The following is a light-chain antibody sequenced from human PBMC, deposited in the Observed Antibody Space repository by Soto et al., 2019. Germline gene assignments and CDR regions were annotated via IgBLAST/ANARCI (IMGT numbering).Light chain of an antibody. CDR2: GNS. Sequence: QCVRTQPPSVSGAPGQRVTISCTGSRSNIGAGYDVHWYQQLPGTAPKLLIYGNSNRPSGVPDRFSGSKSGTSASLAITGLQAEDEADYYCQSYDSSLSVVFGTGTKVTVL. CDR1: RSNIGAGYD. V-gene: IGLV1-40*01. J-gene: IGLJ1*01. CDR3: QSYDSSLSVV.